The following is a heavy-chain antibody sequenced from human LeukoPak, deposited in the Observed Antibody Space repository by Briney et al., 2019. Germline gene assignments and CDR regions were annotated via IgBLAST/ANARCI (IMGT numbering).Heavy chain of an antibody. CDR1: GYTFTRYG. CDR2: ISAYNGNT. J-gene: IGHJ3*02. Sequence: ASVKVSCKASGYTFTRYGISWVRQAPGQGLEWLTWISAYNGNTNYAQKFQGRVTMTTDTSTSTAYMELRSLRSDDTAVYYCARASQYYDILTGYYNDAFDKCGQGTMVTVSS. D-gene: IGHD3-9*01. V-gene: IGHV1-18*01. CDR3: ARASQYYDILTGYYNDAFDK.